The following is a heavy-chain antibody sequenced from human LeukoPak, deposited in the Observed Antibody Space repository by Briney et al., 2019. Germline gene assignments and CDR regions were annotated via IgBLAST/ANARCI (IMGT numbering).Heavy chain of an antibody. D-gene: IGHD4-17*01. V-gene: IGHV7-4-1*02. CDR2: INTNTGNP. CDR1: GYSFNRYA. Sequence: ASVKVSCKASGYSFNRYAMNWVRQAPGQGLEWMGWINTNTGNPTYAQGSTGRFVFSLDTSVSTAYLQISSLKAEDTAVYYCARNENGDYASQYNYWGQEPWSPSPQ. CDR3: ARNENGDYASQYNY. J-gene: IGHJ4*01.